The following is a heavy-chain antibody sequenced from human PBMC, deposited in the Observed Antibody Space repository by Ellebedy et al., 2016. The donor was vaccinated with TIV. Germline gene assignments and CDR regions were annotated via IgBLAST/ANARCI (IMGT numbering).Heavy chain of an antibody. CDR1: GGTFNNSA. CDR2: IIPILAIA. D-gene: IGHD3-3*01. CDR3: ARDAIQFLEWVYKYGMDV. Sequence: ASVKVSCKASGGTFNNSAISWVRQAPGQELQWLGRIIPILAIANYAQTFQGRLTITADKPTRTVYMELSSLTSEDTAVYYCARDAIQFLEWVYKYGMDVWGQGTTVTVSS. J-gene: IGHJ6*02. V-gene: IGHV1-69*04.